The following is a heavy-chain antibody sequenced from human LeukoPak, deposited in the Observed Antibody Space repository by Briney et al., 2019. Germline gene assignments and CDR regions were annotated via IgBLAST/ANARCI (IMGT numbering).Heavy chain of an antibody. V-gene: IGHV5-51*01. CDR2: IYPGDSDT. CDR1: GYSFTSYW. Sequence: GESLKISCKGSGYSFTSYWIGWVRQMPGKGLEWMGIIYPGDSDTRYSPSFQGQVTISADKSISTAYLQWSSLKASDTAMYYCARRVGYYYDSSCYYEPHFDYWGQGTLVTVSS. CDR3: ARRVGYYYDSSCYYEPHFDY. D-gene: IGHD3-22*01. J-gene: IGHJ4*02.